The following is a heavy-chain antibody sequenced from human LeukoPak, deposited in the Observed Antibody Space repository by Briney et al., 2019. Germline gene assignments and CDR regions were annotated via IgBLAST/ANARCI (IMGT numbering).Heavy chain of an antibody. CDR3: ARDWPYGDYRYGMDV. J-gene: IGHJ6*02. Sequence: PGGSLRLSCAVSGXTVSSNYISWVRQAPGKGLEWVSVIYSGGTIFYADSVKGRFTISRHSSNNTLFLQMNSLRAEDTAVYYCARDWPYGDYRYGMDVWGQGTTVTVSS. V-gene: IGHV3-53*04. CDR1: GXTVSSNY. D-gene: IGHD3-10*01. CDR2: IYSGGTI.